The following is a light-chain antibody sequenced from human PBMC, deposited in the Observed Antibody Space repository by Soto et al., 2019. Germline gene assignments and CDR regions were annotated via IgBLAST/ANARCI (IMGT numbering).Light chain of an antibody. CDR1: QTVSKF. CDR3: RQTYSLPRT. Sequence: DVQMTQSPSSLSASVGDSVTIACRASQTVSKFVNWYQQKPGKVPYLLIYSASTLYSGVPSRFSGSGSGTEFTLTISNLQPEDFATYYCRQTYSLPRTFAQGTK. J-gene: IGKJ1*01. V-gene: IGKV1-39*01. CDR2: SAS.